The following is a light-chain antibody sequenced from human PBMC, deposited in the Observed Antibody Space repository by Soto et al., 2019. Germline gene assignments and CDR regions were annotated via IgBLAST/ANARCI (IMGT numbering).Light chain of an antibody. CDR2: GNS. V-gene: IGLV1-40*01. J-gene: IGLJ2*01. Sequence: HSVLTQPPSVSGAPGQRVTISCTGSSSNIGAGYDVHWYQQLPGTAPKLLSYGNSNRPSGVPDRFSGSKSGTSASLAITGLQAEDEADYYCQSYDSSLSVVFGGGTKLTVL. CDR3: QSYDSSLSVV. CDR1: SSNIGAGYD.